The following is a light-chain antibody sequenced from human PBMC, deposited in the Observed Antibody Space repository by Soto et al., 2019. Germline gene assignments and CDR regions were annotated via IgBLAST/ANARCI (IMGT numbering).Light chain of an antibody. CDR2: CAS. J-gene: IGKJ2*01. Sequence: EIVLTQSPGTLSLSPGERATLSCRASQSVSSNYLAWYQQRPGQAPRVLIYCASSRAPGIPYRFSGSGSGTDFTLTISRLEPEDFAVYYCQKYVTSPPSYTFGQGTKLEIK. CDR3: QKYVTSPPSYT. CDR1: QSVSSNY. V-gene: IGKV3-20*01.